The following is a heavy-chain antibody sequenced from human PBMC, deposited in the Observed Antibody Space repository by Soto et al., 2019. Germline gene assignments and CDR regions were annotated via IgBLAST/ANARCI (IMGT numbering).Heavy chain of an antibody. V-gene: IGHV5-51*01. J-gene: IGHJ6*02. Sequence: GSLKVSWECSGNTFSSYVIGLVLQVPGKGLEWVGIIYPGDSDTRYSPSFQGQVTISADKSISTAYLQWSSLKASDTAMYYCARNQAIGYSLNYYSDRIDDWGQGTTVTVSS. CDR2: IYPGDSDT. CDR1: GNTFSSYV. D-gene: IGHD5-18*01. CDR3: ARNQAIGYSLNYYSDRIDD.